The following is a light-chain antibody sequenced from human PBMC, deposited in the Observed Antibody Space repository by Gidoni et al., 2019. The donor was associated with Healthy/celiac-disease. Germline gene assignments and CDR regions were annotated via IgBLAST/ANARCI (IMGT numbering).Light chain of an antibody. Sequence: EIVMTQSPATLSVSPGERATLSCRASQRVSSNLAWYQQKPGKAPRLLIYGASTRATGIPARFSGRGSGTEFTLTISSLQSEDFAVYYCQQGFTFGPGTKVDIK. J-gene: IGKJ3*01. V-gene: IGKV3-15*01. CDR1: QRVSSN. CDR3: QQGFT. CDR2: GAS.